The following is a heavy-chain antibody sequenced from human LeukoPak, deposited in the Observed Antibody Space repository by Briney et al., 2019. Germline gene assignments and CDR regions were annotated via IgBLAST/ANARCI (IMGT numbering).Heavy chain of an antibody. CDR3: ARDRGSSWYADY. Sequence: ASVKVSCKASRYIFTSYYIHWVRQAPGQGLEWMGWINPKSGGTKYAQRFQGRVTMTSDTSISTAYMELSRLRSDDTAVYFCARDRGSSWYADYWGQGTLVTVSS. CDR2: INPKSGGT. D-gene: IGHD6-13*01. V-gene: IGHV1-2*02. CDR1: RYIFTSYY. J-gene: IGHJ4*02.